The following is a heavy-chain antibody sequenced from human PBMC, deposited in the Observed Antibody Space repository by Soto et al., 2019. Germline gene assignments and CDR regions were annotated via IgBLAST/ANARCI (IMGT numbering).Heavy chain of an antibody. J-gene: IGHJ6*03. V-gene: IGHV3-21*01. Sequence: GGSLRLSCAASGFTFSSYSMNWVRQAPGKGLEWVSSISSSSSYIYYADSVKGRFTISRDNAKNSLYLQMNSLRAEDTAVYYCARDGGSSSKVYMDVWGKGTTVTVSS. CDR1: GFTFSSYS. D-gene: IGHD6-13*01. CDR3: ARDGGSSSKVYMDV. CDR2: ISSSSSYI.